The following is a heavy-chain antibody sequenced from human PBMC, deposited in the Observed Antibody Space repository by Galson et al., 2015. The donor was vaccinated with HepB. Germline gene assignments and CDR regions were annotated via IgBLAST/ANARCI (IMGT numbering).Heavy chain of an antibody. V-gene: IGHV1-69*01. CDR1: GGTFSSYA. Sequence: SCKASGGTFSSYAISWVRQAPGQGLEWMGGIIPIFGTANYAQKFQGRVTITADESTSTAYMELSSLRSEDTAVYYCARKYYYGSGSYYSPLDYWGQGTLVTVSS. CDR2: IIPIFGTA. D-gene: IGHD3-10*01. CDR3: ARKYYYGSGSYYSPLDY. J-gene: IGHJ4*02.